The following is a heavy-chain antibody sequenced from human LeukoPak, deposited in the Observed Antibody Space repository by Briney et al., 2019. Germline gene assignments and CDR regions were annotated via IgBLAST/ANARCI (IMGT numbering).Heavy chain of an antibody. J-gene: IGHJ6*03. CDR1: GYTFTSYG. CDR3: ARETYYYGSGSYFMGQYYYYYYMDV. V-gene: IGHV1-18*01. CDR2: ISAYNGNT. Sequence: GASVKVSCKASGYTFTSYGISWVRQAPGQGLEWMGWISAYNGNTNYAQKLQGRVTMTTDTSTSTAYMELRSLRSDDTAVYYCARETYYYGSGSYFMGQYYYYYYMDVWGKGTTVTISS. D-gene: IGHD3-10*01.